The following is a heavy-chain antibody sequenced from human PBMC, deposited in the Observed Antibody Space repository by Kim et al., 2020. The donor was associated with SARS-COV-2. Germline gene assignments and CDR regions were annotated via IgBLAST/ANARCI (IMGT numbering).Heavy chain of an antibody. Sequence: SETLSLTCTVSGGSISSYYWSWIRQPPGKGLEWIGYIYYSGSTNYNPSLKSRVTISVDTSKNQFSLKLSSVTAADTAVYYCARESGSSGDWFDPWGQGTLVTVSP. CDR3: ARESGSSGDWFDP. CDR2: IYYSGST. J-gene: IGHJ5*02. D-gene: IGHD3-10*01. CDR1: GGSISSYY. V-gene: IGHV4-59*01.